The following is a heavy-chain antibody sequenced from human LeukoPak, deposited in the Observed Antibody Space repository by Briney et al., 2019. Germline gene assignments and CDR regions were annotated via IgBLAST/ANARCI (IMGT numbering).Heavy chain of an antibody. J-gene: IGHJ4*01. CDR1: GFTFSSYG. D-gene: IGHD6-6*01. CDR2: ISYDGSNK. CDR3: AKGLYSSSSVFQF. Sequence: GGSLRLSCAASGFTFSSYGMHCGRQAPGKGLEWVAAISYDGSNKFHADSVKGRFTISRDNSNNTLYLQMNSLRAEDTAVYYCAKGLYSSSSVFQFWGQGTLVTVSS. V-gene: IGHV3-30*18.